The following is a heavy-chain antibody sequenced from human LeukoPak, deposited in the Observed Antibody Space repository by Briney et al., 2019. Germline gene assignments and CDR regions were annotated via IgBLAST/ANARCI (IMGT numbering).Heavy chain of an antibody. CDR3: AKERSWGMNSAEY. Sequence: GGSLRLSCAASGFIFKNFGMYWVRQAPGKGLDWVAFIRYDGSRTYYTDSVKGRFTISRDNSNNTLYLQMNSLRPEDTAVYFCAKERSWGMNSAEYWGQGTLVTVSS. D-gene: IGHD7-27*01. J-gene: IGHJ4*02. CDR2: IRYDGSRT. CDR1: GFIFKNFG. V-gene: IGHV3-30*02.